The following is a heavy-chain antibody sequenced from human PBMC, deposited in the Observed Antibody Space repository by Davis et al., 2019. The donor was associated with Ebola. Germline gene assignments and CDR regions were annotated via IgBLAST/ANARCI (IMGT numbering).Heavy chain of an antibody. CDR3: ARRLYYYGMDL. V-gene: IGHV4-59*01. CDR1: GDSISSYY. CDR2: IYYSEST. Sequence: MPSETLSLTCTVSGDSISSYYWTWIRQPPGKGLEWIGYIYYSESTNYNPSLKSRVTISLDTSKNQFSLKLSSVTAADTAVYYCARRLYYYGMDLWGQGTTVTVSS. J-gene: IGHJ6*02.